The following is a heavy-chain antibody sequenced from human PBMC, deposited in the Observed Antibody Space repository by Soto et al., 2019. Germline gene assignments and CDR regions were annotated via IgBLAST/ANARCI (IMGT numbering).Heavy chain of an antibody. CDR1: GYTFTGYY. J-gene: IGHJ4*01. Sequence: GAPVKVSCKASGYTFTGYYIHWVRHAPGHGLEWKGWNSPDSGCTNYAQKFQGRGTMTRDTSISAAHMELRWLTSDDTAVYFCARDSRSGYDYHPYEFWGQGTLVTVSS. V-gene: IGHV1-2*02. D-gene: IGHD5-12*01. CDR3: ARDSRSGYDYHPYEF. CDR2: NSPDSGCT.